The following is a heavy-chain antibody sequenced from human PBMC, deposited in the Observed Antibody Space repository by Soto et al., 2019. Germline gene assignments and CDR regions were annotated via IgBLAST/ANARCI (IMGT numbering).Heavy chain of an antibody. CDR3: AKDPQQLIAYFDY. Sequence: GGSLRLSFAASEFTFSNYAMSWVRQAPGKGLEWVSSISDNGGTTYYADSVKGRFTISRDNSKNTLYLQMNSLRAEDTAVYYCAKDPQQLIAYFDYWGQGTQVTVSS. V-gene: IGHV3-23*01. CDR1: EFTFSNYA. CDR2: ISDNGGTT. J-gene: IGHJ4*02. D-gene: IGHD6-13*01.